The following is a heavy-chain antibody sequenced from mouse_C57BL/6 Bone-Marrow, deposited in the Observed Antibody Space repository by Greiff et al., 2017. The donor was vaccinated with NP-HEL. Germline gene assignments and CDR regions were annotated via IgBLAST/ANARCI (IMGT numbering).Heavy chain of an antibody. CDR2: IYPRSGNT. V-gene: IGHV1-81*01. D-gene: IGHD2-3*01. Sequence: VQLVESGAELARPGASVKLSCKASGYTFTSYGISWVKQRTGQGLEWIGEIYPRSGNTYYNEKFKGKATLTADKSSSTAYMELRSLTSEDSAVYFWARGDGYYDYFDYWCQGTTLTVSS. CDR1: GYTFTSYG. J-gene: IGHJ2*01. CDR3: ARGDGYYDYFDY.